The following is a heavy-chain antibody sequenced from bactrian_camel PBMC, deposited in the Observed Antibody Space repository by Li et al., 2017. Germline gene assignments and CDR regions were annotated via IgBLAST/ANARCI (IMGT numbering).Heavy chain of an antibody. Sequence: HVQLVESGGGSVQAGGSLRLSCKVSGHSRGSNCVGWYRLPPGRAPAEREGIAAIRRDGGETWYAASVKGRFTISKDSAKNTLYLQMNNLKPEGTAMYYCGTNKYCRGSACCNSDFSHWGQGTQVTVS. J-gene: IGHJ4*01. CDR1: GHSRGSNC. CDR2: IRRDGGET. CDR3: GTNKYCRGSACCNSDFSH. D-gene: IGHD2*01. V-gene: IGHV3S45*01.